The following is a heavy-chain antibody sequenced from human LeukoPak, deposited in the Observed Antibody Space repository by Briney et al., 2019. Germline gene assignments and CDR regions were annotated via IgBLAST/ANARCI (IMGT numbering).Heavy chain of an antibody. D-gene: IGHD6-6*01. Sequence: GGSLRLSCSASGFTFSTYWMSWVRQAPGKGLEWVSSISSSSSYIYYADSVKGRFTISRDNAKNSLYLQMNSLRAEDTAVYYCARRAYSSSSGDYWGQGTLVTVSS. J-gene: IGHJ4*02. CDR1: GFTFSTYW. CDR3: ARRAYSSSSGDY. CDR2: ISSSSSYI. V-gene: IGHV3-21*01.